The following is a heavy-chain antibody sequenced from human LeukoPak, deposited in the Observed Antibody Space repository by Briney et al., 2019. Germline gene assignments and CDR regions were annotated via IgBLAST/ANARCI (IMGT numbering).Heavy chain of an antibody. D-gene: IGHD5-18*01. J-gene: IGHJ4*02. CDR1: GGTFSSYT. CDR2: IIPILGIA. CDR3: ATGLPQGGYSYALLRL. Sequence: GASVKVSCKASGGTFSSYTISWVRQAPGQELEWMGRIIPILGIANYAQKFQGRVTITADESTSTAYMELSSLRSEDTAVYYCATGLPQGGYSYALLRLWGQGTLVTVSS. V-gene: IGHV1-69*02.